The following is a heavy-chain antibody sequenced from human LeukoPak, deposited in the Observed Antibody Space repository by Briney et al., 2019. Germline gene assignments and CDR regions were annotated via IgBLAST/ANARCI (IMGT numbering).Heavy chain of an antibody. Sequence: SETLSLTCTVSGDSISSSSYYWGWIRQPPGKGLEWIGEINHSGSTNYNSSLKSRVTISVDTSKNQFSLTLSSVTAADTAVYYCATRPDIASTGPGWFDPWGQGTLVTVSS. CDR2: INHSGST. J-gene: IGHJ5*02. CDR3: ATRPDIASTGPGWFDP. D-gene: IGHD6-13*01. V-gene: IGHV4-39*07. CDR1: GDSISSSSYY.